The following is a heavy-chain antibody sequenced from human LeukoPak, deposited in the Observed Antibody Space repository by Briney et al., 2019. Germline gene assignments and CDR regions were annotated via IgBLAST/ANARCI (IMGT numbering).Heavy chain of an antibody. D-gene: IGHD3-10*01. J-gene: IGHJ6*03. CDR3: ARAFMYYYGSGIGLGYMDV. Sequence: GGSLRLSCAASGFTFSSYAMHWVRQAPGKGLEWVAVISYDGSNKYYADSVKGRFTISRDNSKNTLYLQMNSLRAADTAVYYCARAFMYYYGSGIGLGYMDVWGKGTTVTVSS. CDR2: ISYDGSNK. CDR1: GFTFSSYA. V-gene: IGHV3-30*04.